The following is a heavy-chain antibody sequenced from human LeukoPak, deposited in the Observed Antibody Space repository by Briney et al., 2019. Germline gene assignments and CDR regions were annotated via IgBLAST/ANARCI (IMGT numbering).Heavy chain of an antibody. CDR2: ISGDGRSI. V-gene: IGHV3-74*01. J-gene: IGHJ1*01. CDR1: GLTFSTYY. Sequence: PGGSLRLSCAASGLTFSTYYMHWVRQAPGKGLVWLSRISGDGRSITYADSVKGRFTISRDNAKNTLYLQLNSLRVEDTAVYYCVRMAGYDSSGFYGYLPQWGQGTLVTVSS. CDR3: VRMAGYDSSGFYGYLPQ. D-gene: IGHD3-22*01.